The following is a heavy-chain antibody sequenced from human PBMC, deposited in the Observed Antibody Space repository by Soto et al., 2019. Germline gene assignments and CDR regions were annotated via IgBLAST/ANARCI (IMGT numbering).Heavy chain of an antibody. D-gene: IGHD2-15*01. Sequence: QVQLVESGGGLVKVGRPWKLSFAGPGSPSRPYASTWAARVQARGREGLALIWNDGSDQSYAASVQGRFTISRDNSNNRLFLQMNSLRAEDTAVYYCAREIWQKYCYGRSCSTLDYWGQGTLVTVSS. CDR2: IWNDGSDQ. V-gene: IGHV3-33*01. CDR1: GSPSRPYA. CDR3: AREIWQKYCYGRSCSTLDY. J-gene: IGHJ4*02.